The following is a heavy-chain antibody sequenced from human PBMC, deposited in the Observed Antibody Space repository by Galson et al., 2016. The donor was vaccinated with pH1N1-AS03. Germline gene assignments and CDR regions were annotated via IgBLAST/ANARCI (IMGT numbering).Heavy chain of an antibody. CDR3: AGGRFCSTTSCPRGFEY. J-gene: IGHJ4*02. CDR1: GDSFSSHY. CDR2: VNPSGGST. Sequence: SVKVSCKASGDSFSSHYIHWVRQAPGQGLQWMGIVNPSGGSTTYAQRFQGRVTMTRDTSTSTVTLELSSLTFEDTAVYYCAGGRFCSTTSCPRGFEYWGQGTLVTVSS. D-gene: IGHD2-2*01. V-gene: IGHV1-46*01.